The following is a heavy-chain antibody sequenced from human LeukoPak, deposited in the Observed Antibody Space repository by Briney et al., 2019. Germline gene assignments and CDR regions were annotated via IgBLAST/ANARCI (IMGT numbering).Heavy chain of an antibody. Sequence: QTGGSLGLSCAASGFTFSSYAMSWVRQAPGKGLEWVSAISGSGGSTYYADSVKGRFTISRDNSKNTLYLQMNSLRAEDTTVYYCAKDPIVVVPAAILDDAFDIWGQGTMVTVSS. CDR1: GFTFSSYA. V-gene: IGHV3-23*01. CDR2: ISGSGGST. D-gene: IGHD2-2*02. J-gene: IGHJ3*02. CDR3: AKDPIVVVPAAILDDAFDI.